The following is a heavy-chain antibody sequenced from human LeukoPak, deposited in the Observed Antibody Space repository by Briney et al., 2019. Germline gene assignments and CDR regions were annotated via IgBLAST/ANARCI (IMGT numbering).Heavy chain of an antibody. CDR3: ARGYNYAFY. D-gene: IGHD1-1*01. Sequence: GGSLRLSCAASGFTFSSYSMNWVRQAPGKGLEWVSYISSSSSTIYYADSVKGRFTISRDNAKNSLYLQMNSLRAEDTAVYYCARGYNYAFYWGQGTLVTVSS. CDR1: GFTFSSYS. CDR2: ISSSSSTI. J-gene: IGHJ4*02. V-gene: IGHV3-48*01.